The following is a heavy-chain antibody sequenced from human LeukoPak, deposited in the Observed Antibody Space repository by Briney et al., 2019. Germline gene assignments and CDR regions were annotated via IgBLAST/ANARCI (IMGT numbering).Heavy chain of an antibody. D-gene: IGHD3-10*01. Sequence: SETLSLTCTVSGGSISSYYWSWIRQPPGKGLEWIGYIYTSGSTNYNPSLKSRVTISVDTSKNQFSLKLSSVTAADTAVYYCARQRDSGWYFGYWGQGTLVTVSS. CDR3: ARQRDSGWYFGY. CDR1: GGSISSYY. CDR2: IYTSGST. V-gene: IGHV4-4*09. J-gene: IGHJ4*02.